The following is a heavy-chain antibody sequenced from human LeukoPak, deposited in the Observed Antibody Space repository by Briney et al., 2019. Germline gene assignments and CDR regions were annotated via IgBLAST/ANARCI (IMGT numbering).Heavy chain of an antibody. V-gene: IGHV3-11*03. D-gene: IGHD1-26*01. CDR1: MFNISDYY. J-gene: IGHJ5*02. CDR3: YSDQGDSSGTHWFDP. CDR2: IGGSGVYR. Sequence: GGSLRLSCAACMFNISDYYMSCIRQAPGGGLEWVSYIGGSGVYRNYADSVKGRFTISRDNNNNSLSLQMKSLRVKDKDAYLYYSDQGDSSGTHWFDPWGQGTLVTVSS.